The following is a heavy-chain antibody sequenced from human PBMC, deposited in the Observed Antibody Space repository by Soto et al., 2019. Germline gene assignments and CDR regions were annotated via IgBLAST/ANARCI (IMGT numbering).Heavy chain of an antibody. CDR3: ARHDPGDYYYYGLGV. D-gene: IGHD3-3*01. CDR1: GFSFSTFS. Sequence: GGSLRLSCEASGFSFSTFSMNWVRQAPGKGLEYVSVISSSSGYIYYADSVKGRFTVSRDNARNTLFLQMSGLREEDTAVYYCARHDPGDYYYYGLGVWGQGPTVTVYS. J-gene: IGHJ6*02. V-gene: IGHV3-21*01. CDR2: ISSSSGYI.